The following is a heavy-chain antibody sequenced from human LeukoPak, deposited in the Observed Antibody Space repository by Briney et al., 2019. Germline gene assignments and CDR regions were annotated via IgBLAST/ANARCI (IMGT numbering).Heavy chain of an antibody. J-gene: IGHJ5*02. CDR2: ISSGSSYI. V-gene: IGHV3-21*01. CDR1: GFTFSSYS. D-gene: IGHD2-8*01. CDR3: ARDGPKYCSNGVCYAPVDP. Sequence: GGSLRLSCAASGFTFSSYSMNWLRQAPGKGLEWVSSISSGSSYIYYADSVKGRFTISRDNGKNSLYLQMNSLRAEDTAVYYCARDGPKYCSNGVCYAPVDPWGQGTLVTVYS.